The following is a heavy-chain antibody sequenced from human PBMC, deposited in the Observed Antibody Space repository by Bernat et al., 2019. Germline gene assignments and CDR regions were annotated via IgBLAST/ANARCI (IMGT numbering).Heavy chain of an antibody. V-gene: IGHV3-48*03. D-gene: IGHD2-15*01. CDR2: ISSSGSTI. J-gene: IGHJ4*02. CDR1: GFTSSSYE. CDR3: ARETVVAATRIQTLDY. Sequence: EVQLVESGGGLVQPGGSLRLSCAASGFTSSSYEMNWVRQAPGKGLEWVSYISSSGSTIYYADSVKGRFTISRDNAKNSLYLQMNSLRAEDTAVYYCARETVVAATRIQTLDYWGQGTLVTVSS.